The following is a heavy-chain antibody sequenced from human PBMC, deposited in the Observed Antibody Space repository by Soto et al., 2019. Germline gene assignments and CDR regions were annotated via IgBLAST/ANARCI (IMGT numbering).Heavy chain of an antibody. CDR2: ILNDASGH. CDR3: ARDDDYPDNGCDY. D-gene: IGHD4-17*01. J-gene: IGHJ4*02. CDR1: GFTFSRHG. Sequence: QVQLVESGGGVVQPGTSLRLSCAASGFTFSRHGMHWVRQTPGKGLEWLAVILNDASGHWYADSVKGRFTISRDNFENTLYLQMNGLRLEDTAMYYCARDDDYPDNGCDYWGQGTLVNVSP. V-gene: IGHV3-33*01.